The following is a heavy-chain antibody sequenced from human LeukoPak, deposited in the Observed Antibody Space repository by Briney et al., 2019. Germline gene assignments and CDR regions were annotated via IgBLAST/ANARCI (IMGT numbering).Heavy chain of an antibody. J-gene: IGHJ4*02. D-gene: IGHD3-22*01. CDR2: IYYSGST. V-gene: IGHV4-59*01. Sequence: SETLSLTCTVSGGSMSTYYWSWIRQPPGKGLEWIGYIYYSGSTNYNPSLKSRVIISVDTSKNQFSLKLSSVTAADTAVYYCAKDHYDSSGYPFDYWGQGTLVTVSS. CDR3: AKDHYDSSGYPFDY. CDR1: GGSMSTYY.